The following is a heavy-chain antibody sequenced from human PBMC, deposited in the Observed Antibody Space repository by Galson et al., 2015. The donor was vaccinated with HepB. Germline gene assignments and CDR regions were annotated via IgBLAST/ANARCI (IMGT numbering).Heavy chain of an antibody. D-gene: IGHD1-26*01. V-gene: IGHV1-2*06. J-gene: IGHJ4*02. Sequence: SVKVSCKASGYTFTGYYMHWVRQAPGQGLEWMGRINPNSGGTNYAQKFQGRVTMTRDTSISTAYMELSRLRSDDTAVYYCASSRVGATNFDYWGQGTLVTVSS. CDR1: GYTFTGYY. CDR2: INPNSGGT. CDR3: ASSRVGATNFDY.